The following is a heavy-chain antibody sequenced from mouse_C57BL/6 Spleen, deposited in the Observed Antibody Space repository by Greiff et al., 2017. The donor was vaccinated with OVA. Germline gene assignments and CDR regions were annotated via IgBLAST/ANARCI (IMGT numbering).Heavy chain of an antibody. CDR1: GYTFTDYY. CDR3: ARGGFTTVVAMDY. CDR2: IYPGSGNT. Sequence: VKLMESGAELVRPGASVKLSCKASGYTFTDYYINWVKQRPGQGLEWIARIYPGSGNTYYNEKFKGKATLTAEKSSSTAYMQLSSLTSEDSAVYFCARGGFTTVVAMDYWGQGTSVTVSS. J-gene: IGHJ4*01. D-gene: IGHD1-1*01. V-gene: IGHV1-76*01.